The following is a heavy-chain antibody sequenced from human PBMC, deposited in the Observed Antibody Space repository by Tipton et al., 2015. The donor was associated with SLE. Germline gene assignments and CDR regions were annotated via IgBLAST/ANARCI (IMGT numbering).Heavy chain of an antibody. CDR1: GGSISSYY. CDR3: ASVVPAVTDSLYV. J-gene: IGHJ3*01. CDR2: IYYSGSS. V-gene: IGHV4-59*01. D-gene: IGHD2-2*01. Sequence: TLSLTCTVSGGSISSYYWSWIRQPPGKGMEWIGYIYYSGSSNYNPSLKRRVTISVDTSKNQFSLKLSSVTAADTAVYYCASVVPAVTDSLYVCGQGSMVSVSS.